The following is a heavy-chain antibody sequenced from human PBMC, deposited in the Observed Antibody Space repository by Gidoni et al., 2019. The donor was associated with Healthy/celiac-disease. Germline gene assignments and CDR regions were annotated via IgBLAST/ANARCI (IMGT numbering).Heavy chain of an antibody. D-gene: IGHD6-19*01. Sequence: QVQLQQWGAGLLKPSETLSLTCAVYGGSFSGYYWSWHRQPPGKGLEWIGEINHSGSTNYNPSLKSRVTTSVDTSKNQFSLKLSSVTAADTAVYYCARGLPYSSGWGVYLRSNNWFDPWGQGTLVTVSS. V-gene: IGHV4-34*01. CDR1: GGSFSGYY. CDR3: ARGLPYSSGWGVYLRSNNWFDP. CDR2: INHSGST. J-gene: IGHJ5*02.